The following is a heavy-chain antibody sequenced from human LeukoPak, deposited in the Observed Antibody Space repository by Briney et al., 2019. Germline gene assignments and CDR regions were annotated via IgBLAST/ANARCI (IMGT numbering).Heavy chain of an antibody. V-gene: IGHV1-18*01. CDR3: ARPIFGTHYYMDV. CDR2: ISTYNGNT. Sequence: ASVKVSCKASGYSFFVYGISWVRQAPGQGLEWMGWISTYNGNTNYAQKFHGRVTMTTDTSTSTASLELRSLKSDDTAVYYCARPIFGTHYYMDVWGKGTTVTVSS. D-gene: IGHD3-3*01. CDR1: GYSFFVYG. J-gene: IGHJ6*03.